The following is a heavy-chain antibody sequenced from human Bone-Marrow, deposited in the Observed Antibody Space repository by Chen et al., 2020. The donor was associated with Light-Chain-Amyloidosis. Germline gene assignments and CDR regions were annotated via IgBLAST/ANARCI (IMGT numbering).Heavy chain of an antibody. CDR3: ARTIVGATKRKGYYYYGMDV. CDR1: GYTFTGYY. CDR2: INPNRGGT. J-gene: IGHJ6*02. Sequence: QVQLVQSGAEVKKPGASVKVSCKASGYTFTGYYMHWVRQAPGQGLEWMGWINPNRGGTNYAQKFQGRVTITRDTSISTAYMELSRLRSDDTAVYYCARTIVGATKRKGYYYYGMDVWGQGTTVTVSS. V-gene: IGHV1-2*02. D-gene: IGHD1-26*01.